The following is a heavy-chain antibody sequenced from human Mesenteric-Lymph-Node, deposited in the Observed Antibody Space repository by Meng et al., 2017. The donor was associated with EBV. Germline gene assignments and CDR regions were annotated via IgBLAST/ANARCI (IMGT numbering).Heavy chain of an antibody. V-gene: IGHV4-39*01. CDR2: VYYSGST. J-gene: IGHJ4*02. Sequence: LLRQEPGQDLGKPSATLALTCTVSGVSISSSSYYWGCIRQPRGKGLEWIGTVYYSGSTYYTPSLKSRVTISVDTSKNQFSLKLSSVTAADTAVYYCARLVSGWSGSYYFDYWGQGTLVTVSS. CDR3: ARLVSGWSGSYYFDY. CDR1: GVSISSSSYY. D-gene: IGHD6-19*01.